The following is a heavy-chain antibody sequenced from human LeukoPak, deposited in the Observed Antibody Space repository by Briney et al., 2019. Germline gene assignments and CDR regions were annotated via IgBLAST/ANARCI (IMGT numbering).Heavy chain of an antibody. J-gene: IGHJ1*01. CDR2: ISGSGDST. CDR1: GFTFSSYA. D-gene: IGHD3-22*01. Sequence: GGSLRLSCAASGFTFSSYAMSWVRQAPGKGLEWVSAISGSGDSTFYADSVRGRFTISRDNSKNTLYLQMNSLRAEDTAVYYCAKDPYDDSGYHYGGEYFQHWGQGTLVTVSS. V-gene: IGHV3-23*01. CDR3: AKDPYDDSGYHYGGEYFQH.